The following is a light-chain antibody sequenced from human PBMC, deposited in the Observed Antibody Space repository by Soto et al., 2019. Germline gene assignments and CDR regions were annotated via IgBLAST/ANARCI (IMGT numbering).Light chain of an antibody. CDR3: QQRSNWPPVT. Sequence: EIVLTQSPATLSLSPGERATLSCRASQSINRHLAWYRQEPGQAPRLLSYDASNRATGIPARFRGSGSGTDFTLTISSLEPEDFGVYYCQQRSNWPPVTFGGGTKVEIK. J-gene: IGKJ4*01. V-gene: IGKV3-11*01. CDR1: QSINRH. CDR2: DAS.